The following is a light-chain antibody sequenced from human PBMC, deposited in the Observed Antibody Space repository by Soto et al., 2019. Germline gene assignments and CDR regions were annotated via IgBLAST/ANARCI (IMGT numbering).Light chain of an antibody. CDR1: RSDVGGYNY. CDR2: EVN. J-gene: IGLJ2*01. V-gene: IGLV2-8*01. Sequence: QSALTQPPSASGSPGQSVTISCTGTRSDVGGYNYVSWYQQHPGKAPKLLIYEVNKRPSGVPDRFSGSKSGSTASLTVSGLQAGDEAYYYCSSYAGSNDLVFGGGTKLTVL. CDR3: SSYAGSNDLV.